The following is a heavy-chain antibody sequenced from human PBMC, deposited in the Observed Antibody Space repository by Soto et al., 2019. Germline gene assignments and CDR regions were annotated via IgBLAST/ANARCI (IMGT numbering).Heavy chain of an antibody. CDR3: ARVPRTTGSWAGWFDP. J-gene: IGHJ5*01. V-gene: IGHV1-2*04. D-gene: IGHD1-1*01. Sequence: QVQLVQSGAEVKKPGASVKVSCKASGYTFTGYYMHWVRQAPGQGLEWMGWINPNSGGTNYAQKFQGWVTMPRDTAISTAYVELSRLRSDDTAVYYCARVPRTTGSWAGWFDPWGQGTLVTVSS. CDR2: INPNSGGT. CDR1: GYTFTGYY.